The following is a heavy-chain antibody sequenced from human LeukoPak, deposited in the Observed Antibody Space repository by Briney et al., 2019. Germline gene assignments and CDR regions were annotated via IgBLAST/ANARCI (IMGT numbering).Heavy chain of an antibody. J-gene: IGHJ4*02. CDR1: GGSVSSGGYS. V-gene: IGHV4-30-2*01. CDR2: IYDGGSP. CDR3: VRGSSSSWYYFDS. Sequence: SETLSLTCTVSGGSVSSGGYSWNWLRQAPTKALEWIGYIYDGGSPYYNPSVKSRVTISMDRSKDQFSLELTSVTAADTAMYFCVRGSSSSWYYFDSWGQGTLVTVSS. D-gene: IGHD6-13*01.